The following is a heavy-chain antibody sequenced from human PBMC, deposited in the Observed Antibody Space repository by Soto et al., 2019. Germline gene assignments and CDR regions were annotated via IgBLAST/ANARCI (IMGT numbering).Heavy chain of an antibody. D-gene: IGHD6-19*01. CDR1: SGSLSGYH. V-gene: IGHV4-34*01. J-gene: IGHJ4*02. Sequence: PSETLSLTCSLYSGSLSGYHWSGIRPPPGKGLEWIGEISASGTTNYSPSLKSRVSISVDTSSNQFSLNLTSPSAADTAVYYCATAENVTGSAQTRNGFWGQGYVVT. CDR3: ATAENVTGSAQTRNGF. CDR2: ISASGTT.